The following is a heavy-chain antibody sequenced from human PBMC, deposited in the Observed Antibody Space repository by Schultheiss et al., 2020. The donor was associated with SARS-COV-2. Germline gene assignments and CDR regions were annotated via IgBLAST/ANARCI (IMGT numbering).Heavy chain of an antibody. D-gene: IGHD1-26*01. V-gene: IGHV4-59*05. CDR3: ARSGRGELLHWFDP. Sequence: GSLRLSCVASGFTFSGYSMNWVRQAPGKGLEWIGSIYYSGSTYFNPSLKSRVTISVDTSKNQFSLKLTSVTAADTAMYYCARSGRGELLHWFDPWGQGTLVTVSS. J-gene: IGHJ5*02. CDR2: IYYSGST. CDR1: GFTFSGYS.